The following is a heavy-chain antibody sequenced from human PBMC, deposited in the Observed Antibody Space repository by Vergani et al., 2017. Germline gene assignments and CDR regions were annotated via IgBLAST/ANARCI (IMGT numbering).Heavy chain of an antibody. Sequence: VQLVESGGGLVQPGRSLRLSCAASGFTFDDYAMHWVRQAPGKGLEWVAVISYDGSNKYYADSVKGRFTISRDNSKNTLYLQMNSLRAEDTAVYYCAKEVSIVAVAGLDYWGQGTLVTVSS. V-gene: IGHV3-30*18. J-gene: IGHJ4*02. CDR3: AKEVSIVAVAGLDY. CDR1: GFTFDDYA. D-gene: IGHD6-19*01. CDR2: ISYDGSNK.